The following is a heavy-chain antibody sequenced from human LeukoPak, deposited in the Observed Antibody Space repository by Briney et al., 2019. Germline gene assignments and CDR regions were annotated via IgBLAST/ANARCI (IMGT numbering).Heavy chain of an antibody. V-gene: IGHV3-23*01. D-gene: IGHD6-19*01. J-gene: IGHJ4*02. CDR2: VSDSNGST. CDR1: GFTVSSNY. CDR3: AKPPHGQWLAFDY. Sequence: GGSLRLSCAASGFTVSSNYMSWVRQAPGQGLEWVSSVSDSNGSTYYADSVKGRFTISRDNSKNRLYLQMNSLRAEATAVYYCAKPPHGQWLAFDYWGQGTLVTVSS.